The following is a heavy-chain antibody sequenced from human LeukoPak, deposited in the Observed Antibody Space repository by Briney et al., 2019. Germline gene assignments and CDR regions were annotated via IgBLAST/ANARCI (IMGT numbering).Heavy chain of an antibody. Sequence: SGTLSLTCTVSGGSISSYYWSWIRQPPGKGLEWIGYIYYSGSTNYNPSLKSRVTISVDTSKNQFSLKLSSVTAADTAVYYCARWSSGWSYFDYWGQGTLVTVSS. CDR1: GGSISSYY. V-gene: IGHV4-59*01. D-gene: IGHD6-19*01. CDR2: IYYSGST. CDR3: ARWSSGWSYFDY. J-gene: IGHJ4*02.